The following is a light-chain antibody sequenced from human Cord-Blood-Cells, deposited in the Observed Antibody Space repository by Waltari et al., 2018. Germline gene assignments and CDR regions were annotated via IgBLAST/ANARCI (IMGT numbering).Light chain of an antibody. CDR2: DVR. J-gene: IGLJ3*02. CDR3: ISYTSNRTLV. CDR1: SMDAGGYTY. Sequence: QSARTQPASVPGPPGQSITISCTGTSMDAGGYTYVPRYQQHPGKSTNLMIYDVRNRPSGVSNRFSGSKSVNTASLTISGLQAEYEADYYCISYTSNRTLVFGGGTYLTVL. V-gene: IGLV2-14*01.